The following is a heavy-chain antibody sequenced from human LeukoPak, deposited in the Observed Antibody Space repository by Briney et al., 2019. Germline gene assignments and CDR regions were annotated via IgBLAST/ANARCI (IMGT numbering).Heavy chain of an antibody. V-gene: IGHV3-7*03. J-gene: IGHJ6*02. D-gene: IGHD3-16*01. CDR1: GFIFTNYF. Sequence: WGSLRLSCAAPGFIFTNYFMSWVRQAPGKGLEWVASINHNGNVNYYVDSVKGRFTISRDNAKNSLYLQMSNLRAEDTAVYFCARGGGLDVWGQGATVTVSS. CDR3: ARGGGLDV. CDR2: INHNGNVN.